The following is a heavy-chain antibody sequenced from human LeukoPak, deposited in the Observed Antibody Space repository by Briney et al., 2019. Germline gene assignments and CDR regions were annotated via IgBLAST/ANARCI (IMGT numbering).Heavy chain of an antibody. V-gene: IGHV4-59*01. CDR1: GGSISSYY. Sequence: PSETLSLTCTVSGGSISSYYWSWIRQPPGKGLEWIGYIYYSGSTNYNPSLKSRVTISVDTSKNQFSLKLSSVTAADTAVYYCARATCPVYFFDYWGQGTLVTVSS. D-gene: IGHD3-10*01. CDR3: ARATCPVYFFDY. J-gene: IGHJ4*02. CDR2: IYYSGST.